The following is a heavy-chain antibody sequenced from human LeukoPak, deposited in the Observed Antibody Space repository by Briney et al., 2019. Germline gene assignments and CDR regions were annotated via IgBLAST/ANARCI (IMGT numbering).Heavy chain of an antibody. CDR2: INAGNGNT. Sequence: ASVKVSCKASGYTFTNYAILWVRQAPGQRLEWMGWINAGNGNTKYSQKFQGRVTITRDRSANTAYMELSSLRSEDMAVYYCARGIWTSHTVGYYFDYWGQGTLVTVSS. CDR3: ARGIWTSHTVGYYFDY. V-gene: IGHV1-3*03. J-gene: IGHJ4*02. CDR1: GYTFTNYA. D-gene: IGHD6-13*01.